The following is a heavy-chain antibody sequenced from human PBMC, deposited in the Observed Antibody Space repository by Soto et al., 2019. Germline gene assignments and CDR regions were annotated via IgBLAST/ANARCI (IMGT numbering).Heavy chain of an antibody. Sequence: EVQLLESGGGLVQPGGSVRLSCAASGLTFGNYAMSWVRQAPGKGLEWVSAIRGDSGRTYYADSVKGRFTISRDNSKNTLYLQLNTLRAEDTAVYYCAVTPNCGRDCSAASYWYFEIWGRGTLVTVSS. CDR3: AVTPNCGRDCSAASYWYFEI. D-gene: IGHD2-21*02. V-gene: IGHV3-23*01. CDR2: IRGDSGRT. J-gene: IGHJ2*01. CDR1: GLTFGNYA.